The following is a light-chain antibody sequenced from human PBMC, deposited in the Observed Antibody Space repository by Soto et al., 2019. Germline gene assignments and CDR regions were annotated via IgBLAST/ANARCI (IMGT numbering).Light chain of an antibody. CDR3: QSYDSSLITSV. Sequence: QSVLTQPPSVSGAPGRRVTISCTGSSSNIGAGYDVHWYQQLPGTAPKLLIYGNTNRPSGVPDRFSGSKSGTSASLAVTGLQAEDEADYYCQSYDSSLITSVFGGGTKLTVL. CDR2: GNT. V-gene: IGLV1-40*01. J-gene: IGLJ2*01. CDR1: SSNIGAGYD.